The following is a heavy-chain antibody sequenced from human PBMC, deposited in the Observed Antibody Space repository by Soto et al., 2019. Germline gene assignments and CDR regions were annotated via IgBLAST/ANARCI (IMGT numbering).Heavy chain of an antibody. CDR1: GFTVSSNY. V-gene: IGHV3-66*01. D-gene: IGHD4-17*01. Sequence: PGGSLRLSCAASGFTVSSNYMSWVRQAPGKGLEWVSVIYSGGSTYYADSVKGRFTISRDNSKNTLYLQMNSLRAEDTAVYYCARDLTYGSPTFDYWGQGTLVTVSS. CDR3: ARDLTYGSPTFDY. J-gene: IGHJ4*02. CDR2: IYSGGST.